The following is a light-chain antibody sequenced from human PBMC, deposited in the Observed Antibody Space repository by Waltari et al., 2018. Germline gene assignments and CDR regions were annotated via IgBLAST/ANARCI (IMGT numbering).Light chain of an antibody. CDR2: DAS. Sequence: EIVLTQSPATLSLSPGERATLSCRARQSVSSYLAWYQQKPGQAPRPLIYDASNRATGIPARFSGSWSGTDFTLTISSLEPEDFAVYYCQQRSNWPLTFGGGTKVEIK. J-gene: IGKJ4*01. V-gene: IGKV3-11*01. CDR1: QSVSSY. CDR3: QQRSNWPLT.